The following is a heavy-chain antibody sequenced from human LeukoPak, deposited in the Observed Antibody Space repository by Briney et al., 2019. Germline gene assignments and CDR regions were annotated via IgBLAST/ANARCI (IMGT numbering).Heavy chain of an antibody. Sequence: GGSLRLSCAASGFTFSRYGMEWVRQAPGKGLEWVAFIRNDGSDQYYADSVKGRFTISRDNSKNTLYLQMNSLRAEDTAVYYCTSLVGPGGYWGQGTLVTVSS. D-gene: IGHD1-26*01. V-gene: IGHV3-30*02. CDR1: GFTFSRYG. CDR2: IRNDGSDQ. CDR3: TSLVGPGGY. J-gene: IGHJ4*02.